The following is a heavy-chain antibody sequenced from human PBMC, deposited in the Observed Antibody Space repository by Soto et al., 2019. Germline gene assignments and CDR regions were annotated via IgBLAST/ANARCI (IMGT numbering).Heavy chain of an antibody. D-gene: IGHD5-12*01. CDR3: VKTIHARSRGYSGYGNGAFDI. Sequence: GGSLRLSCSASGFTFSSYAMHWVRQAPGKGLEYVSAISSNGGSTYYADSVKGRFTISRDNSKNTLYLQMSSLRAEDTAVYYCVKTIHARSRGYSGYGNGAFDIWGQGTMVTVSS. V-gene: IGHV3-64D*08. CDR2: ISSNGGST. J-gene: IGHJ3*02. CDR1: GFTFSSYA.